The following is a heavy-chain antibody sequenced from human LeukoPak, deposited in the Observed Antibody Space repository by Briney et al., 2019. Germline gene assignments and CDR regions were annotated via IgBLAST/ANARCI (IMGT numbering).Heavy chain of an antibody. Sequence: GGSLRLSCAASGFSLRSTWMSWVRQAPGKGLEWVGRIKSKTDGGTTDYAAPVKGRFTISRDDSKNTLYLEMNSLKTEDTAVYYCMGISFWGQGTLVTVSS. J-gene: IGHJ4*02. V-gene: IGHV3-15*01. CDR1: GFSLRSTW. D-gene: IGHD7-27*01. CDR3: MGISF. CDR2: IKSKTDGGTT.